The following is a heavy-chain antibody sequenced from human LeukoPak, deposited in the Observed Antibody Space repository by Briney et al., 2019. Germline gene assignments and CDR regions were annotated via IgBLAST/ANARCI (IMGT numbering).Heavy chain of an antibody. CDR3: ARDPFPSKGAFDI. CDR2: INPNSGGT. CDR1: GYTFTGYY. D-gene: IGHD2/OR15-2a*01. V-gene: IGHV1-2*02. Sequence: ASVKVSCKASGYTFTGYYMHWVRQAPGQGLEWMGWINPNSGGTNYAQKFQGRVTMTRDTSISTAYMELSRLRSDDTAVYYCARDPFPSKGAFDIWGQGTMVTVSS. J-gene: IGHJ3*02.